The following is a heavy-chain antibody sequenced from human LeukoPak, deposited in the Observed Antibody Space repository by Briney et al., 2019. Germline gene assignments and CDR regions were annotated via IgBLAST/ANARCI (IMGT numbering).Heavy chain of an antibody. CDR1: GWSFSGYY. V-gene: IGHV4-34*01. Sequence: PSETLSLTCAVYGWSFSGYYWSWIRQPPGKGLEWFGEINHSGSTNYSPSLKSRVTISVDTSKNQFSLKLSSVTAADTAVYYCARTFLEYDSGNYINYWGQGTLVTVSS. CDR3: ARTFLEYDSGNYINY. J-gene: IGHJ4*02. D-gene: IGHD3-10*01. CDR2: INHSGST.